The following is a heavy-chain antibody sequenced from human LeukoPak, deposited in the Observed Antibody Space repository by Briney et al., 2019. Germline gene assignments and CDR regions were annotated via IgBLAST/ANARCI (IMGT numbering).Heavy chain of an antibody. V-gene: IGHV3-30*18. J-gene: IGHJ3*02. CDR2: ISYDGSNK. CDR1: GFTFSSYA. Sequence: GGSLRLSCAASGFTFSSYAMSWVRQAPGKGLEWVAVISYDGSNKYYADSVKGRFTISRDNSKNTLYLQMNSLRAEDTAVYYCAKEAVEMATSEAFDIWGQGTMVTVSS. D-gene: IGHD5-24*01. CDR3: AKEAVEMATSEAFDI.